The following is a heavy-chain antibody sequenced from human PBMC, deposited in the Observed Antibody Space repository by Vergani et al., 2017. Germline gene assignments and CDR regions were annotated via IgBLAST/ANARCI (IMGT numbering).Heavy chain of an antibody. CDR2: VSFRGDT. Sequence: QVKLQESGPGLVKPSETLSLTCTVSGASVNSYYWSWIRQPPGKGLEWMGYVSFRGDTLYDPSVKGRMTISLNTSSNQFSLTLTSVTAADTAVYYYASDTHSGQRADRWGQGILVTVTS. CDR1: GASVNSYY. V-gene: IGHV4-59*02. CDR3: ASDTHSGQRADR. D-gene: IGHD6-19*01. J-gene: IGHJ5*02.